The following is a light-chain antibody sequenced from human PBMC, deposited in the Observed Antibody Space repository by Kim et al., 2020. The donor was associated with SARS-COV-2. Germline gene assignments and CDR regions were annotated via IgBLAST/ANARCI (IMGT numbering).Light chain of an antibody. CDR3: QQYDNLPYT. V-gene: IGKV1-33*01. J-gene: IGKJ2*01. CDR2: DAS. CDR1: QDISNY. Sequence: DIQMTQSPSSLSAPVGDRVTITCQASQDISNYLNWYQQKPGKAPKLLIYDASNLETGVPSRFSGSGSGTDFTFTISSLQPEDIATYYCQQYDNLPYTFGQGTKLEI.